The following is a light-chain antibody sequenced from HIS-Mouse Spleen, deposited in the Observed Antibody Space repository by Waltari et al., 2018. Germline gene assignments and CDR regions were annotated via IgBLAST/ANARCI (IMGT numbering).Light chain of an antibody. CDR2: GNS. CDR3: QSYDSSLSGWV. V-gene: IGLV1-40*01. CDR1: RPNIGAGYD. J-gene: IGLJ3*02. Sequence: QSVLTQPPSVSGAPGQTVTISCTGTRPNIGAGYDVPWYQPLPGTAPKLLIYGNSNRPSGVPDRFSGSKSGTSASLAITGLQAEDEADYYCQSYDSSLSGWVFGGGTKLTVL.